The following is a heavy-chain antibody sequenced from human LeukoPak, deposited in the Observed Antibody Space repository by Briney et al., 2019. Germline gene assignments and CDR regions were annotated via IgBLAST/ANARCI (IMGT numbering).Heavy chain of an antibody. J-gene: IGHJ4*02. Sequence: GESLKISCEGSGYSFTTYWIAWVRQMPGNGLEWMGIIYPGDSETRYSPSFHGQVSISTDQSISTAYLQWSSLKASDTAMYSCAKGGAAQLPLDYWGQGTLVTVSS. D-gene: IGHD1-1*01. CDR3: AKGGAAQLPLDY. CDR2: IYPGDSET. V-gene: IGHV5-51*01. CDR1: GYSFTTYW.